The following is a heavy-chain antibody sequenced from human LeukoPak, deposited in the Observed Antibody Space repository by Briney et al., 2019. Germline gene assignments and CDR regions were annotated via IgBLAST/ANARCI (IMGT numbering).Heavy chain of an antibody. CDR3: ARCKQLWMMTYYYYMDV. Sequence: PGGSLRLSCAASGFTFSSYAMSWVRQAPGKGLEWIGEINHSGSTNYNPSLKSRVTISVDTSKNQFSLKLSSVTAADTAVYYCARCKQLWMMTYYYYMDVWGKGTTVTVSS. J-gene: IGHJ6*03. V-gene: IGHV4-34*01. CDR1: GFTFSSYA. CDR2: INHSGST. D-gene: IGHD5-18*01.